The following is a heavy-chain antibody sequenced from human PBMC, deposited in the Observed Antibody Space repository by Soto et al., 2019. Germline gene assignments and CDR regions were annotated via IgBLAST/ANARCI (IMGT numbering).Heavy chain of an antibody. CDR3: ASGWGVIAFGGVILY. V-gene: IGHV1-8*01. CDR2: MNPNSGNT. CDR1: GYTFTSYD. D-gene: IGHD3-16*02. J-gene: IGHJ4*02. Sequence: QVQLVQSGAEVKKPGASVKVSCKASGYTFTSYDIKWVRQATGQGLEWMGWMNPNSGNTGYEQKFPGGVAMTSDTSTSTAYRELSRLGSSEAAVYYFASGWGVIAFGGVILYWGQGTLVTVSS.